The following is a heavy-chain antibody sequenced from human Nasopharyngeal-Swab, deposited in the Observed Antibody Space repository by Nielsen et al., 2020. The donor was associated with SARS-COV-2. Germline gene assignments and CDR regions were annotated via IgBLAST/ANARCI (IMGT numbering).Heavy chain of an antibody. J-gene: IGHJ4*02. D-gene: IGHD5-12*01. V-gene: IGHV4-39*07. CDR2: INHSGST. Sequence: SETLSLTCTVSGGSISSGGYYWSWIRQHPGKGLEWIGEINHSGSTNYNPSLKSRVTISVDTSKNQFSLKLSSVTAADTAVYYCARAGYSGYIIDYWGQGTLVTVSS. CDR1: GGSISSGGYY. CDR3: ARAGYSGYIIDY.